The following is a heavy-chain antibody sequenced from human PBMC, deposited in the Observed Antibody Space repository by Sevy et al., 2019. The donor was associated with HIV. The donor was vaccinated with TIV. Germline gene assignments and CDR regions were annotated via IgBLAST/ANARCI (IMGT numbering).Heavy chain of an antibody. Sequence: GGSLRLSCAASVFTFSSYSMNWVRQAPGKGLEWVSYISSSSSTIYYADSVKGRFTISRDNAKNSLYLQMNSLRDEDTAVYYCARDLVFDFWSGYYLYYYGMDVWGQGTTVTVSS. J-gene: IGHJ6*02. D-gene: IGHD3-3*01. CDR2: ISSSSSTI. CDR3: ARDLVFDFWSGYYLYYYGMDV. CDR1: VFTFSSYS. V-gene: IGHV3-48*02.